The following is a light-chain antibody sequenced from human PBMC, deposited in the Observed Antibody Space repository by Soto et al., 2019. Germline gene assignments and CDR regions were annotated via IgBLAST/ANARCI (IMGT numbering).Light chain of an antibody. Sequence: DIQLTQSPSFLSSSVGDRVTITCRASQGIRSYLAWYQQRPGQATELLIHGASNLRPGGASSFSGSGSGTEFTLTISSLQPEDFATYFGQQLHTFPPFFTCGPGTKVDIK. J-gene: IGKJ3*01. CDR3: QQLHTFPPFFT. CDR2: GAS. CDR1: QGIRSY. V-gene: IGKV1-9*01.